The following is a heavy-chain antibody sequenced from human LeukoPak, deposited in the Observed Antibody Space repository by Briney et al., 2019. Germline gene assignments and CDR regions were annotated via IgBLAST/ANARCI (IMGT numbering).Heavy chain of an antibody. CDR2: INPNNGVT. D-gene: IGHD3-3*01. V-gene: IGHV1-2*02. CDR1: GYIFIHHY. Sequence: ASVKVSCKASGYIFIHHYIHWVRQAPGQGLEWMGWINPNNGVTSYAQRSQGRVTMTGDTSINTSYMELSNLRSDDTAIYYCVRIYYGPDYWGQGTLVTVSS. J-gene: IGHJ4*02. CDR3: VRIYYGPDY.